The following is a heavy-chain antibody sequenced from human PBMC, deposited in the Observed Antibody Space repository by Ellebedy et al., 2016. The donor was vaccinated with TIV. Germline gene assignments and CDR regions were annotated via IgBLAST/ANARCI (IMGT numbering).Heavy chain of an antibody. J-gene: IGHJ3*02. CDR1: GYTFSSYW. V-gene: IGHV1-46*01. Sequence: AASVKVSCKASGYTFSSYWIHWVRQAPGQGLEWMGMINPSRGTTDYAQRFQGRVSMTRDTSTSTVYMEMSRLRSEETAEYYCASSDMTAPNTDALDMWGQGTMVTVSS. D-gene: IGHD3-9*01. CDR3: ASSDMTAPNTDALDM. CDR2: INPSRGTT.